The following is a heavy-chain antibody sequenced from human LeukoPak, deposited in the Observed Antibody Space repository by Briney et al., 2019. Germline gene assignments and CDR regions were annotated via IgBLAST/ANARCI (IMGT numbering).Heavy chain of an antibody. Sequence: PSETLSLTCAVSGGSISSTINYWGWIRQPPRKGLEWIGTISYAGSTYYTPSLMSRVTISEDTSKNHFSLKLSSVAAADTAVYYCPSFSGSLLGLDVWGQGTMVTVSS. J-gene: IGHJ6*02. V-gene: IGHV4-39*01. CDR3: PSFSGSLLGLDV. D-gene: IGHD3-10*01. CDR1: GGSISSTINY. CDR2: ISYAGST.